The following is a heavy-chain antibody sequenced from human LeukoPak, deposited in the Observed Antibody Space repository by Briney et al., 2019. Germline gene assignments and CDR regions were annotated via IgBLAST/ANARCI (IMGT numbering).Heavy chain of an antibody. D-gene: IGHD1-26*01. CDR2: IYSGGST. CDR1: GFTVSSNY. V-gene: IGHV3-53*01. CDR3: ARGKWELLYYYYYYMDV. Sequence: GGSLRLSCAASGFTVSSNYMSWVRQAPGKGLEWVSVIYSGGSTYYAASVKGRFTISRDHSKNTLYLQMNSLRAEDTAVYYCARGKWELLYYYYYYMDVWGKGTTVTVSS. J-gene: IGHJ6*03.